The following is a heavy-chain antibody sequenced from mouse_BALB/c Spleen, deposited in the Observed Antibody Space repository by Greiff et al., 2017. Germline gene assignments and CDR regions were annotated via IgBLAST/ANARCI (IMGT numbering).Heavy chain of an antibody. CDR1: GFTFTDYY. CDR3: ARDRYDDDYYAMDY. Sequence: EVQRVESGGGLVQPGGSLRLSCATSGFTFTDYYMSWVRQPPGKALEWLGFIRNKANGYTTEYSASVKGRFTISRDNSQSILYLQMNTLRAEDSATYDCARDRYDDDYYAMDYWGQGTSVTVSS. D-gene: IGHD2-14*01. CDR2: IRNKANGYTT. V-gene: IGHV7-3*02. J-gene: IGHJ4*01.